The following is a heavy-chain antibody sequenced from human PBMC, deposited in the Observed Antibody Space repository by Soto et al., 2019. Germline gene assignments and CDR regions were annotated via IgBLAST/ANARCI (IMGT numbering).Heavy chain of an antibody. J-gene: IGHJ5*02. CDR2: IYYSGST. V-gene: IGHV4-39*01. D-gene: IGHD3-3*01. Sequence: SETLSLTCTVSGGSISSSSYYWGWIRQPPGKGLEWIGSIYYSGSTYYNPSLKSRVTISVDTSKNQFSLKLSSVTAADTAVYYCARHLVSIFGVVTPNWFDPWGQGTLVTVSS. CDR3: ARHLVSIFGVVTPNWFDP. CDR1: GGSISSSSYY.